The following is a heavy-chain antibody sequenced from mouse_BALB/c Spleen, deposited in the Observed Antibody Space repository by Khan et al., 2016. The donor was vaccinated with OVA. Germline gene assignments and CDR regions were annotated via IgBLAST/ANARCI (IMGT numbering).Heavy chain of an antibody. CDR2: INPYNDGT. V-gene: IGHV1S136*01. Sequence: VQLQQSGPELVKPGASVKMSCKASGYTFTSYVMHWVKQKPGQGLEWIGYINPYNDGTKYNEKFKGKATLTSDKSSSTSYMELSSLTSEDSVVYYCARSTYYGNPYAMDYWGQGTSVTVSA. CDR1: GYTFTSYV. J-gene: IGHJ4*01. D-gene: IGHD2-10*01. CDR3: ARSTYYGNPYAMDY.